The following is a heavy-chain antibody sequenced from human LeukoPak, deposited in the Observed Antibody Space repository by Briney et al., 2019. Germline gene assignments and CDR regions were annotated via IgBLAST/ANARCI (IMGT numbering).Heavy chain of an antibody. Sequence: SETLSLTCTVSGGSISSYYWSWIRQPAGKGLEWIGRIYTSGSTNYNPSLKSRVTMSVDTSKNQFFLKLSSVTAADTAVYYCRGGSYVGGYDYWGKGTLVTVSS. CDR3: RGGSYVGGYDY. CDR1: GGSISSYY. J-gene: IGHJ4*02. CDR2: IYTSGST. D-gene: IGHD1-26*01. V-gene: IGHV4-4*07.